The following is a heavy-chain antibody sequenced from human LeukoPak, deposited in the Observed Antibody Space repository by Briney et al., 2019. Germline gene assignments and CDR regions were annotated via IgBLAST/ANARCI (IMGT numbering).Heavy chain of an antibody. J-gene: IGHJ5*02. CDR1: GFTVSSNY. Sequence: GGSLRLSCAASGFTVSSNYMSWVRQAPGKGLEWVSVIYSGGSAYHADSVKGRFTISRDNSKNTLYLQMNSLRAEDTAVYYCAGKTSLLWFGEFDPWGQGTLVTVSS. V-gene: IGHV3-53*01. CDR2: IYSGGSA. CDR3: AGKTSLLWFGEFDP. D-gene: IGHD3-10*01.